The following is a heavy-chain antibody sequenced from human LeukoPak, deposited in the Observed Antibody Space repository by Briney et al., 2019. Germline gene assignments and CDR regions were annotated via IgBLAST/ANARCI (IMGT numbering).Heavy chain of an antibody. J-gene: IGHJ6*02. D-gene: IGHD6-19*01. Sequence: GGSLRLSCTASGFTFDDYAMHWVRQAPGKGLEWVANIKQDGSEKYYVDSVKGRFTISRDNAKNSLYLQMNSLRAEDTAVYYCARDLWDSSGWYEDYYYGMDVWGQGTTVTVSS. CDR3: ARDLWDSSGWYEDYYYGMDV. CDR2: IKQDGSEK. V-gene: IGHV3-7*01. CDR1: GFTFDDYA.